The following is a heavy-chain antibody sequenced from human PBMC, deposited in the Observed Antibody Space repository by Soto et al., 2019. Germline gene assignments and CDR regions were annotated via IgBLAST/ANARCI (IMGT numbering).Heavy chain of an antibody. CDR3: AKDRGSGWYENWFDP. D-gene: IGHD6-19*01. Sequence: EVQLLESGGGLVQPGGSLRLSCAASGFTFSSYAMNWVRQAPGKGLEWVSAISGSGGSLNYADAVQGRFTISRDNSKNTLYLQRISLRAEDTAVYYCAKDRGSGWYENWFDPWGQGTLVTVSS. V-gene: IGHV3-23*01. J-gene: IGHJ5*02. CDR2: ISGSGGSL. CDR1: GFTFSSYA.